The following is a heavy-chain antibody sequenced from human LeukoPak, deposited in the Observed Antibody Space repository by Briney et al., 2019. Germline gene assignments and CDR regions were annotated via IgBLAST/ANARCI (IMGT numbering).Heavy chain of an antibody. CDR1: GASISSYY. D-gene: IGHD2-21*02. J-gene: IGHJ5*02. CDR2: IHTSGST. CDR3: ARVTDPRYNWFDP. V-gene: IGHV4-4*07. Sequence: SSETLSLTCTVSGASISSYYWTWIRQPAGKGPEWIGRIHTSGSTNYNPSLKSRVNMSVDTSKNQFSLKLNSVTAADTAVYHCARVTDPRYNWFDPWGQGTLVTVSS.